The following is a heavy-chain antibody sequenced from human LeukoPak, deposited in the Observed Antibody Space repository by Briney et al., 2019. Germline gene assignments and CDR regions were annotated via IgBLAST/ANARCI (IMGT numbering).Heavy chain of an antibody. CDR2: INAGNGNT. CDR1: GFTFTSYA. CDR3: ARDASYYDSSGYPTSVFDY. D-gene: IGHD3-22*01. V-gene: IGHV1-3*03. J-gene: IGHJ4*02. Sequence: GGSLRLSCAASGFTFTSYAMHWVRQAPEQRLEWMGWINAGNGNTKYSQEFQGRVTITRDTSASTAYMELSSLRSEDMAVYYCARDASYYDSSGYPTSVFDYWGQGTLVTVSS.